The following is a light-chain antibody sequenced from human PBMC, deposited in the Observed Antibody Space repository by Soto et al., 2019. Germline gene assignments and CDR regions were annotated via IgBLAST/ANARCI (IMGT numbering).Light chain of an antibody. CDR3: QQYGSSPSWT. J-gene: IGKJ1*01. V-gene: IGKV3-20*01. CDR2: GAS. Sequence: EIVLTQSPGTLSLSPGERATLSCRASQSVSSSYLAWYQQKPGQAPRLLIYGASSRATGIPDRFSGSGSGTAFTLTISRLEPEDFAVYYCQQYGSSPSWTFGQGTKVETK. CDR1: QSVSSSY.